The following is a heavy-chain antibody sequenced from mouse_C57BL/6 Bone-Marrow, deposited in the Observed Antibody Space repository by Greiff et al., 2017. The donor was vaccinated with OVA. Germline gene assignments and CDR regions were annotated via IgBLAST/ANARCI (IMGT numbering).Heavy chain of an antibody. CDR3: AKMKGLRQESRYFDY. CDR1: GYTFTTYP. J-gene: IGHJ2*01. D-gene: IGHD2-4*01. CDR2: FHPYNDDT. Sequence: VQLQQSGAELVKPGASVKMSCKASGYTFTTYPIEWMKQNHGKSLEWIGNFHPYNDDTKYNEKFKGKATLTVETSSSTVYLELSRLTSDDSAVYYWAKMKGLRQESRYFDYWGQGTTLTVSS. V-gene: IGHV1-47*01.